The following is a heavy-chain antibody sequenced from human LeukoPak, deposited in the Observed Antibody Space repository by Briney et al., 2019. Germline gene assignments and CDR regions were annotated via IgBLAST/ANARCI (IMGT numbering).Heavy chain of an antibody. CDR3: ARVLGIVGG. CDR1: GFTFSSYS. CDR2: ISSSGTSM. Sequence: GGSLRLSCAASGFTFSSYSMNWVRQAPGKGLEWVSYISSSGTSMYYADSVKGRFTISRDNAKNSLYLQMNSLRADDTAVYYCARVLGIVGGWGQGTLVTVSS. D-gene: IGHD1-26*01. V-gene: IGHV3-48*04. J-gene: IGHJ4*02.